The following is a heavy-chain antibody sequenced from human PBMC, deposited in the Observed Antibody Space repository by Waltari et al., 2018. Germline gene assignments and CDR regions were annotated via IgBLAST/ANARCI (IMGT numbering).Heavy chain of an antibody. J-gene: IGHJ5*02. CDR1: GGGSFSDYY. CDR3: ARADRGRSGKYASPAWGP. V-gene: IGHV4-34*01. CDR2: INHSGST. D-gene: IGHD1-26*01. Sequence: QVQLPQWGAGLLKPSETLSLTCAVYGGGSFSDYYWNWIRQPPGKGLEWIGEINHSGSTNYNPSLKNRLTISLDTSKTQFSLKMRSVTAADTAVYYCARADRGRSGKYASPAWGPWGQGTLVTVSS.